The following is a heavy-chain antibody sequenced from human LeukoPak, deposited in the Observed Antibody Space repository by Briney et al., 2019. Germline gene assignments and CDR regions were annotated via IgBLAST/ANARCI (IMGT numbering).Heavy chain of an antibody. J-gene: IGHJ4*02. CDR3: ARDLFPDTLFDY. CDR1: GYTFTSYG. Sequence: ASVKVSCKASGYTFTSYGISWVRQAPGQGLEWMGWISAYNGNTNYAQKLQGRVTMTTDTSTSIAYMELRSLRSDDTAVYYCARDLFPDTLFDYWGRGTLVTVSS. CDR2: ISAYNGNT. D-gene: IGHD1-14*01. V-gene: IGHV1-18*01.